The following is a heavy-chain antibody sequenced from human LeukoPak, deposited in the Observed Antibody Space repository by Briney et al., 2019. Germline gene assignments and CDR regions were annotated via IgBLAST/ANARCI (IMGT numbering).Heavy chain of an antibody. CDR2: VYYSGST. CDR1: GGSVSGYY. V-gene: IGHV4-59*02. CDR3: ARYPNHYYGMDV. J-gene: IGHJ6*02. Sequence: SETLSLTCVVSGGSVSGYYWGWIRQPPGRGLEWIGYVYYSGSTNYNPSFKSRITISVDTSKNQFSLKLSSVTAADTAVYYCARYPNHYYGMDVWGQGTTVTVSS.